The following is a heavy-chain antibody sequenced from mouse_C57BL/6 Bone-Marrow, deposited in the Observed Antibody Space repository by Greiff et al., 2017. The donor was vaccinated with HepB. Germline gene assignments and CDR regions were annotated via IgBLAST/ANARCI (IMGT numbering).Heavy chain of an antibody. CDR1: GFTFSSYG. V-gene: IGHV5-6*01. CDR2: ISSGGSYT. CDR3: ARQKGYFDV. J-gene: IGHJ1*03. Sequence: DVQLVESGGDLVKPGGSLKLSCAASGFTFSSYGMSWVRQTPDKRLEWVATISSGGSYTYYPDSVKGRFTISRDNAKNTLYLQMSSLKSEDTAMYYCARQKGYFDVWGTGTTVTVSS.